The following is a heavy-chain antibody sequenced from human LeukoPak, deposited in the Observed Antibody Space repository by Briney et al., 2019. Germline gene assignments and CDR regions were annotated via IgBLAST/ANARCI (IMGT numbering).Heavy chain of an antibody. V-gene: IGHV3-23*01. Sequence: GGSLRLSCSASGFTFTTYAMSWVRQAPGKGLEWVSAISGSGGSTYYADSVKGRFTISRDNSKNTLFLQMNSLRAEDTAVYYCAKGYCSSSSCYSYAFDIWGQGTVVTVSS. D-gene: IGHD2-2*01. CDR3: AKGYCSSSSCYSYAFDI. CDR1: GFTFTTYA. J-gene: IGHJ3*02. CDR2: ISGSGGST.